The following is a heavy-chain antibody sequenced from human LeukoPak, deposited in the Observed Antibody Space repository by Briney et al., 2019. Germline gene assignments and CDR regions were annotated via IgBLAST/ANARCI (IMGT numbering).Heavy chain of an antibody. V-gene: IGHV3-74*01. Sequence: PGGSLRLSCAASGFTFSSCWMHWVRQAPGKGLVWVSRINSDGSSTTYADSVKGRFTISRDNAKNTLYLQMNSLRAEDTAVYYCTRDRGSYHDFDYWGQGTLVTVSS. J-gene: IGHJ4*02. D-gene: IGHD1-26*01. CDR3: TRDRGSYHDFDY. CDR2: INSDGSST. CDR1: GFTFSSCW.